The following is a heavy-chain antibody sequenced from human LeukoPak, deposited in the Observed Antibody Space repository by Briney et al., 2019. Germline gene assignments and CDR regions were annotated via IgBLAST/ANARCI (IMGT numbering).Heavy chain of an antibody. CDR3: ARQGAYSSAIGMGY. CDR1: GYTFNNYY. D-gene: IGHD6-19*01. Sequence: VASVKVSCKASGYTFNNYYMYWVRQAPGRGLEWMGMINPSGGGTSYAQKFQGRVTMTRDTSTRTVYMEVSSLKPEDTAVYYCARQGAYSSAIGMGYWGQGTLVTVSS. V-gene: IGHV1-46*02. CDR2: INPSGGGT. J-gene: IGHJ4*02.